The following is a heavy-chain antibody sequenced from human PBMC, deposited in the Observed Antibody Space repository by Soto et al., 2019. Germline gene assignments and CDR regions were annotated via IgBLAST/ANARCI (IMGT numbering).Heavy chain of an antibody. D-gene: IGHD4-17*01. J-gene: IGHJ5*02. Sequence: QVQLQESGPGLVKPSQTLSLTCTVSGGSISSGGYYWSWIRQHPGKGLEWIGYIYYSGSTHYNPSPXSXXTISVDTSKNHFSPKLSSVTAADTAVYYCARALTTVTLFDPWGQGTLVTVSS. CDR1: GGSISSGGYY. CDR2: IYYSGST. CDR3: ARALTTVTLFDP. V-gene: IGHV4-31*03.